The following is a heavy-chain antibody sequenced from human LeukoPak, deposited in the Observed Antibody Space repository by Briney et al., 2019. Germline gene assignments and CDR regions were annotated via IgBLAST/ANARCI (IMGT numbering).Heavy chain of an antibody. V-gene: IGHV1-2*02. D-gene: IGHD2/OR15-2a*01. CDR2: INPNSGGT. J-gene: IGHJ3*02. Sequence: ASVKVSCKASGYTFTGYYLHWVRPAPGQGLEWMGWINPNSGGTNYAQKFQGRVTMTRDTSISTAYMELSKLRSDDTAVYYCASLSLSPGGAFDIWGQGTMVTVSS. CDR3: ASLSLSPGGAFDI. CDR1: GYTFTGYY.